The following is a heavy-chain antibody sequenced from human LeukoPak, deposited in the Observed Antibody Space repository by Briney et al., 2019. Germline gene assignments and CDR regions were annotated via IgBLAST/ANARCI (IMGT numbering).Heavy chain of an antibody. Sequence: SETLSLTCTVSGGSVSSGSYYWSWIRQPPGKGLEWIGYIYYSGSTNYNPSLKSRVTIPVDTSKNQFSLKLSSVTAADTAVYYCATRDGYNYNWFDPWGQRTLVTVSS. D-gene: IGHD5-24*01. V-gene: IGHV4-61*01. J-gene: IGHJ5*02. CDR2: IYYSGST. CDR3: ATRDGYNYNWFDP. CDR1: GGSVSSGSYY.